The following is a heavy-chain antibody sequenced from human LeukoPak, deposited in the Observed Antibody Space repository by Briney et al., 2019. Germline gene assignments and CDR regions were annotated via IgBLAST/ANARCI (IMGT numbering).Heavy chain of an antibody. CDR3: VSPRGFSYGYFDY. V-gene: IGHV4-39*01. CDR1: GGSISSSSAY. CDR2: IYYSKNT. D-gene: IGHD5-18*01. Sequence: PSETLSLTCTVSGGSISSSSAYWGWIRQPPGKGLEWIGSIYYSKNTYYNPSLKSRVTISADTSKNQFSLTLGSVSATDTAVYYCVSPRGFSYGYFDYWDQGTLVTVSS. J-gene: IGHJ4*02.